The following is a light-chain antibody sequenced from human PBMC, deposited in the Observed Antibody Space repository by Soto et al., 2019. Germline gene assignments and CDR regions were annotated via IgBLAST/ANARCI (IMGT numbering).Light chain of an antibody. Sequence: QSVLTQPPSTSGTPGQRVIISCAGSRPNIGSNTVTWYHQVPGTAPKLLFYSNDRRSSGVPERFSASKSDTSASLAISGLQSADEGDYYCATWDDRLKGPVFGGGTQLTVL. J-gene: IGLJ3*02. CDR1: RPNIGSNT. CDR3: ATWDDRLKGPV. V-gene: IGLV1-44*01. CDR2: SND.